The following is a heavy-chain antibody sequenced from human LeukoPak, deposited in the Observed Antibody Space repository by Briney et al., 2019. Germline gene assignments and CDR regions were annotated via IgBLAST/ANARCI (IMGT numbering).Heavy chain of an antibody. CDR1: GYTLTSYA. Sequence: EASVKVSCKASGYTLTSYAMHWVRQAPGQRLEWMGRINAGNGNTKYSQKFQGRVTITRDTSASTAYMELSSLRSEDTAVYYCARGQRYCSGGSCYGNWFDPWGQGTLVTVSS. D-gene: IGHD2-15*01. V-gene: IGHV1-3*01. CDR2: INAGNGNT. CDR3: ARGQRYCSGGSCYGNWFDP. J-gene: IGHJ5*02.